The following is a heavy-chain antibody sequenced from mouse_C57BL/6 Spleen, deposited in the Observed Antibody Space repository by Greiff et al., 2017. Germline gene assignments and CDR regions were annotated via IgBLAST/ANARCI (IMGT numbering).Heavy chain of an antibody. CDR2: IRNKANGYTT. CDR1: GFTFTDYY. CDR3: ARSGDYAMDY. Sequence: EVQLQQSGGGLVQPGGSLSLSCAASGFTFTDYYMSWVRQPPGKALEWLGFIRNKANGYTTEYSASVKGRFTISRDNSQSSLYLQMNALRAEDSATYYCARSGDYAMDYWGQGTSVTVSS. D-gene: IGHD4-1*01. J-gene: IGHJ4*01. V-gene: IGHV7-3*01.